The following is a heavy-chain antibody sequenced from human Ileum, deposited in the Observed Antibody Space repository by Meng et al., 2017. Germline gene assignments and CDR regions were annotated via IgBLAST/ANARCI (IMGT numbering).Heavy chain of an antibody. CDR1: GGSINSAGYY. CDR3: ARVPSGGSGVYGWFDP. D-gene: IGHD3-10*01. CDR2: IYYSGTT. V-gene: IGHV4-31*02. Sequence: VQPLCAGPGAVKPAQPLSLTGTVSGGSINSAGYYWSWIRQHPGKGLDWIGYIYYSGTTYYNPSLKSRVAISIDTSNNQFSLKLSSVTAADTAVYYCARVPSGGSGVYGWFDPWGQGTLVTVSS. J-gene: IGHJ5*02.